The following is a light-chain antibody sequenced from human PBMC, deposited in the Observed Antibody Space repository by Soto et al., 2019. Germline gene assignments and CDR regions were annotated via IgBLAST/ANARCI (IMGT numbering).Light chain of an antibody. Sequence: EIVLTQSPGTLSLSPGERATLSCRASQTVNRNYLAWHQQKPGQAPRLLIFDAVSRATGIPARFSGSGSGTDFTLTISRLDPEDFAVYYCQQYGSSYTFGGGTKVEIK. CDR1: QTVNRNY. J-gene: IGKJ4*01. CDR3: QQYGSSYT. CDR2: DAV. V-gene: IGKV3-20*01.